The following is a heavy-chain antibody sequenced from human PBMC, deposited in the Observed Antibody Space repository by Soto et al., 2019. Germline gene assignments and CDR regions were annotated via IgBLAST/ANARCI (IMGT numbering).Heavy chain of an antibody. CDR3: AKFSVTMILVVGPFDY. D-gene: IGHD3-22*01. CDR1: GFTFSSSA. J-gene: IGHJ4*02. Sequence: EVQLLESGGGLVQPGGYLRLSCAASGFTFSSSAMSWVRQAPGKGLEWVSAIRGSGGSTYYADSVKDRFTISRDTCKNTLYLQMNSLIAEDTAVYYCAKFSVTMILVVGPFDYWGQGTLVTVSS. V-gene: IGHV3-23*01. CDR2: IRGSGGST.